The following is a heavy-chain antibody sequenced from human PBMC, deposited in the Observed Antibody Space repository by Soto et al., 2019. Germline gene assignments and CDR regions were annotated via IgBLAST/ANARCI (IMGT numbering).Heavy chain of an antibody. CDR3: ANQDMVVVPAAPPPCY. J-gene: IGHJ4*02. CDR2: VYYSGST. CDR1: GGSISSSSYY. D-gene: IGHD2-2*01. V-gene: IGHV4-39*01. Sequence: QLQLQESGPGLVKPSETLSLTCTVSGGSISSSSYYWGWIRQPPGKGLEWIGSVYYSGSTYYNPSLKSRVTISVETSKNQFALKLSCVIAADTAVYYCANQDMVVVPAAPPPCYWGQGNLVPVSS.